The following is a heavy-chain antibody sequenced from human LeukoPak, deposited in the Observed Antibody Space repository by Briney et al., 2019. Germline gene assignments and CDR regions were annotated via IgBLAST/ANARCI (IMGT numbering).Heavy chain of an antibody. CDR2: IIPIFGTA. CDR1: GYTFTSYY. Sequence: SVKVSCKASGYTFTSYYMHWVRQAPGQGLEWMGGIIPIFGTANYAQKFQGRVTITADESTSTAYMELSSLRSEDTAVYYCARGRGVIILVSYYYYGMDVWGKGTTVTVSS. V-gene: IGHV1-69*13. CDR3: ARGRGVIILVSYYYYGMDV. D-gene: IGHD3-10*01. J-gene: IGHJ6*04.